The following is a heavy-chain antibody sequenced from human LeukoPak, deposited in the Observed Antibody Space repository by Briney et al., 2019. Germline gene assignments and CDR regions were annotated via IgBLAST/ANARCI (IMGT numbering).Heavy chain of an antibody. V-gene: IGHV4-59*01. CDR2: IYYSGST. Sequence: SETLSLTCSVSGGSMSSYYWSWMRQPPGKGLEWIGYIYYSGSTDYNPSLRSRVTISLDTSKNQFSLKLTSVTAVDTAVYYCARDQGSWWFDPWGQGTLVTVSS. CDR1: GGSMSSYY. CDR3: ARDQGSWWFDP. J-gene: IGHJ5*02. D-gene: IGHD3-10*01.